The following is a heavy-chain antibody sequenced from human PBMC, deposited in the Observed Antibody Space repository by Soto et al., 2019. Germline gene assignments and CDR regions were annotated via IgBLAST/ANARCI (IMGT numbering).Heavy chain of an antibody. V-gene: IGHV2-5*02. J-gene: IGHJ3*02. D-gene: IGHD6-6*01. CDR2: IYWDDDR. CDR3: AHMQIAPGPFYAFDI. Sequence: GSGPTLVNPTQTLTLTCTFSGFSLSSTRVAVGWIRQPPGKALEWLALIYWDDDRRNTPSLKSRLTITKDTSRNQVVLTMTNMDPVDTATYYCAHMQIAPGPFYAFDIWGQGTMVTVS. CDR1: GFSLSSTRVA.